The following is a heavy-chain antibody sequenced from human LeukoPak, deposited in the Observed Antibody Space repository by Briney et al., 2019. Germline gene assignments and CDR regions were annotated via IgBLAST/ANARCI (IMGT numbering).Heavy chain of an antibody. D-gene: IGHD6-6*01. J-gene: IGHJ5*02. Sequence: PSETLSLTCTVSGGSISSGGYYWSWIRQPPGKGLEWIGYIYHSGSTYYNPSLKSRVTISVDRSKNQYSLKLSSVTAADTAVYYCARVTSSSFHWFDPWGQGTLVTVSS. CDR2: IYHSGST. CDR3: ARVTSSSFHWFDP. V-gene: IGHV4-30-2*01. CDR1: GGSISSGGYY.